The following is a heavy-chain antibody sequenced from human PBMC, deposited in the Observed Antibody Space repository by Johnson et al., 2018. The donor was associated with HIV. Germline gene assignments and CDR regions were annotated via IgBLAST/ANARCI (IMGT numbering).Heavy chain of an antibody. CDR1: GFTLDSYA. Sequence: MLLVESGGGLEQPGGSLRLSCAASGFTLDSYAMNWVRQAPGKGLEWVGHIKSRTDGGTTDYAAPVKGRFTIARDDSKNTLYLQMNSLKTEDTAVYYCTVRISMILALTRRDQDIWGQGTMVTVSS. V-gene: IGHV3-15*01. CDR3: TVRISMILALTRRDQDI. D-gene: IGHD3-22*01. CDR2: IKSRTDGGTT. J-gene: IGHJ3*02.